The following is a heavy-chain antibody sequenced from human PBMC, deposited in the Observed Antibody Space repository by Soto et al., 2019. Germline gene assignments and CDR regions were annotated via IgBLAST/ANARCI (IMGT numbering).Heavy chain of an antibody. V-gene: IGHV3-74*01. Sequence: GGSLRLSCEASGFIFTNFWMHWVRQVPGKGLVWVSRIDTSGSSTSYADSVKGRFTISRDNAKNTVSLQMNSPRAEDTGVYYCAKDSWYFDLWSQGSLVTVS. CDR3: AKDSWYFDL. CDR1: GFIFTNFW. D-gene: IGHD6-13*01. J-gene: IGHJ4*02. CDR2: IDTSGSST.